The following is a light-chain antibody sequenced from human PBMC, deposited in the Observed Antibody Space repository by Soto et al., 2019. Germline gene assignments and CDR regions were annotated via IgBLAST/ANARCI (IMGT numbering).Light chain of an antibody. Sequence: IQLTQSPSSLSASVGDRVTITCRASQGISSYLAWYQQKPGKAPKLLIYKASTLEIGVPSRFSGSGSGTEFTLTISSLQPDDVATYYCQQYNDYSWTFGQGTKVDIK. J-gene: IGKJ1*01. CDR1: QGISSY. V-gene: IGKV1-5*03. CDR2: KAS. CDR3: QQYNDYSWT.